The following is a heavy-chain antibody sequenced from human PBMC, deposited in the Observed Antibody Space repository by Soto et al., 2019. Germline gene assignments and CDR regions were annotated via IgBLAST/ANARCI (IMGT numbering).Heavy chain of an antibody. J-gene: IGHJ6*02. CDR3: ARSWSGSTSGRVDV. V-gene: IGHV3-9*01. Sequence: EVQLAESGGGLVHPGRSLRLSCVASGFTFDDHVMHWVRQVPGKGLEWVGHINWDGYSIGYGDSVRGRFTISRDNAKNPLYLQMNSLRPEDTALYYCARSWSGSTSGRVDVWGRGTTVTFSS. CDR2: INWDGYSI. CDR1: GFTFDDHV. D-gene: IGHD3-3*01.